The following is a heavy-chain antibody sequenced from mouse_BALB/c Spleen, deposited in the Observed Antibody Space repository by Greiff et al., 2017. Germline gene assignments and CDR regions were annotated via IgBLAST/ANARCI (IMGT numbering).Heavy chain of an antibody. J-gene: IGHJ4*01. D-gene: IGHD2-2*01. CDR2: ISSGSSTI. Sequence: DVHLVESGGGLVQPGGSRKLSCAASGFTFSSFGMPWVRQAPGKGLEWVAYISSGSSTIYYADTVKGRFTISRDNPKNTLFLQMTSLRSEDTAMYYCARFYYGYDLGCGYAMDYWGQGTSVTVSS. V-gene: IGHV5-17*02. CDR1: GFTFSSFG. CDR3: ARFYYGYDLGCGYAMDY.